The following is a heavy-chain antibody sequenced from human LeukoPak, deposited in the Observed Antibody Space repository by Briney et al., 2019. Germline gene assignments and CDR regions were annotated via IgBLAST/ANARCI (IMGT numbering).Heavy chain of an antibody. J-gene: IGHJ5*02. CDR2: INQDGSEK. Sequence: SGGSLRLSCAASGFTFSSYWMAWVRQAPGKGLEWVANINQDGSEKYYVDSVKGRFTISRDNAKNSLYLQMSSLRAEDTAVCYCAREDTAISNCLDPWGQGTLVTVSS. D-gene: IGHD5-18*01. V-gene: IGHV3-7*04. CDR1: GFTFSSYW. CDR3: AREDTAISNCLDP.